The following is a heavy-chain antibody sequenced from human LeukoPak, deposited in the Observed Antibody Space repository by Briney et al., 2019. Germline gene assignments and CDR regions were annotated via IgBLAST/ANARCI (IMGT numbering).Heavy chain of an antibody. Sequence: GGSLRLSCAASEFSVGSNYMTWVRQAPGKGLEWVATIKHDGSEDYYLDSVKGRFTISRDNVKSSMWLQMSSLRAEDTAVYYCGRDQTPFYWGQGSLVTVSS. CDR3: GRDQTPFY. CDR1: EFSVGSNY. V-gene: IGHV3-7*01. D-gene: IGHD2-15*01. CDR2: IKHDGSED. J-gene: IGHJ4*02.